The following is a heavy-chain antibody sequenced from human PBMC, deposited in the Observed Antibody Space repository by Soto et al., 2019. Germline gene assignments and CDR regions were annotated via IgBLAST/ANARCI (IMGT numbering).Heavy chain of an antibody. Sequence: SVKVSCKASGGTFSSYTISWVRQAPGQGLEWLGRIIPILGIANYAQKFQGRVTITADKSTSTAYMELSSLRSEDTAVYYCARDSKGGIVVVVAASDAFDIWGQGTMVTVSS. CDR1: GGTFSSYT. V-gene: IGHV1-69*04. D-gene: IGHD2-15*01. J-gene: IGHJ3*02. CDR2: IIPILGIA. CDR3: ARDSKGGIVVVVAASDAFDI.